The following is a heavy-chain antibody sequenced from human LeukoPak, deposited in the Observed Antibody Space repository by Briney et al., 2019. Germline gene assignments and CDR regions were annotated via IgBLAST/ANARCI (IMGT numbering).Heavy chain of an antibody. V-gene: IGHV4-61*02. J-gene: IGHJ4*02. Sequence: SETLSLTCTVSGGSISSGSYYRRWVRQPAGRGLEWIGRMSTSGSTNYNPSLKSRVTISIDTSKNLLSLKLNSVTAADTAVYYCARGVYPDYFDYWGQGTLVTVSS. CDR2: MSTSGST. D-gene: IGHD3-16*02. CDR3: ARGVYPDYFDY. CDR1: GGSISSGSYY.